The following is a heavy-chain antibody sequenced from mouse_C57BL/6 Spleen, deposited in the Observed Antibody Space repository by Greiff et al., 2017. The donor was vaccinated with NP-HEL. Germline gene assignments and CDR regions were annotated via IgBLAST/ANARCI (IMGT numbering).Heavy chain of an antibody. V-gene: IGHV10-1*01. CDR2: IRSKSNNYAT. D-gene: IGHD3-2*02. CDR1: GFSFNTYA. J-gene: IGHJ4*01. CDR3: VRHRAAQATDYAMDY. Sequence: EVKLVESGGGLVQPKGSLKLSCAASGFSFNTYAMNWVRQAPGKGLEWVARIRSKSNNYATYYADSVKDRFTISRDDSESMLYLQMNNLKTEDTAMYYCVRHRAAQATDYAMDYWGQGTSVTVSS.